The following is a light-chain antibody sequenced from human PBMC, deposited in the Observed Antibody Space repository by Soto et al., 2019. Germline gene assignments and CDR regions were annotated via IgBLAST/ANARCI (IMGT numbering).Light chain of an antibody. CDR3: QQASSFPPA. CDR2: AAS. Sequence: DIPMTQSPSSVSASIGDRVIITCRASRAISNWLAWYQQKPGKAPKLLIYAASSLQSGVPSRFSGSGSGTDFTLTITGLQPEDSATYYCQQASSFPPAFGGGTKVEIK. J-gene: IGKJ4*01. V-gene: IGKV1D-12*01. CDR1: RAISNW.